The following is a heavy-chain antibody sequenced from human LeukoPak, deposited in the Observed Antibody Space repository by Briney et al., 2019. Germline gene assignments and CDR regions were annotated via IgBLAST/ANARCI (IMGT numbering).Heavy chain of an antibody. V-gene: IGHV3-53*01. Sequence: GGSLRLSCAASGFTFSSYWMSWVRQAPGKGLEWVSVIYSGGSTYYADSVKGRFTISRDNSKNTLYLQMNSLRAEDTAVYYCSQITMISDYWGQGTLVTVSS. CDR2: IYSGGST. J-gene: IGHJ4*02. D-gene: IGHD3-22*01. CDR1: GFTFSSYW. CDR3: SQITMISDY.